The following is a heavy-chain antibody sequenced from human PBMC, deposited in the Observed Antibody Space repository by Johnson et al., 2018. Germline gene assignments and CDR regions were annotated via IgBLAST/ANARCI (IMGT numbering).Heavy chain of an antibody. V-gene: IGHV3-30*03. CDR2: ISYDGSKK. D-gene: IGHD6-13*01. CDR3: ARGKQQQLGLFDS. CDR1: GYMFRSHG. Sequence: VRLVETGGGVVQPGRSLRLSCAASGYMFRSHGMHWVRQAPGKGLEWVAGISYDGSKKYYADSMKGRFTISRDNPRTTLYLQMNRLRAEDPAVDYCARGKQQQLGLFDSWGQGTLVTVSS. J-gene: IGHJ5*01.